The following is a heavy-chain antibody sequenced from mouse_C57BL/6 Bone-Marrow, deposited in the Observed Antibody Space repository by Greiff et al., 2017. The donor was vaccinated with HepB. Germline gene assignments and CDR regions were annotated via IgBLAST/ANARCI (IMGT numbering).Heavy chain of an antibody. V-gene: IGHV1-26*01. Sequence: EVQLQQSGPELVKPGASVKISCKASGYTFTDYYMNWVKQSHGKSLEWSGDINPNNGGTSYNQKFKGKATLTVDKSSSTAYMELRSLTSEDSAVYYCARNYDYDAAWFAYWGQGKLVTVSA. J-gene: IGHJ3*01. D-gene: IGHD2-4*01. CDR2: INPNNGGT. CDR3: ARNYDYDAAWFAY. CDR1: GYTFTDYY.